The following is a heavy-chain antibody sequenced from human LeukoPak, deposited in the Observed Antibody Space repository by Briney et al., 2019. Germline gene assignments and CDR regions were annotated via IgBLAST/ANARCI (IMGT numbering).Heavy chain of an antibody. V-gene: IGHV3-30-3*01. CDR2: ISYDGSNK. Sequence: GGSLRLSCAASGFTFSSYAMHWVRQAPGKGLEWVAVISYDGSNKYYADSVKGRFTISRDNSKNTLYLQMNSLRAEDTAVYYCARDLYYGSGSLFDYWGQGTLVTVSS. CDR1: GFTFSSYA. CDR3: ARDLYYGSGSLFDY. D-gene: IGHD3-10*01. J-gene: IGHJ4*02.